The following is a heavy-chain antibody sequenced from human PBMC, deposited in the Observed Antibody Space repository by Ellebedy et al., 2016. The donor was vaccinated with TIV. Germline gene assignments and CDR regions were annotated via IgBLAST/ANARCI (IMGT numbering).Heavy chain of an antibody. CDR2: IDPSKSYN. CDR3: VRHDAGTTGGGGYFDY. Sequence: GESLKISCQGSGDSCNIYWISWVRQMPGKGLEWMGRIDPSKSYNNYSPSLQGHVTISAVTSISTAYLQWSSLRASDTAMYYCVRHDAGTTGGGGYFDYWGQGTLVTVSS. J-gene: IGHJ4*02. V-gene: IGHV5-10-1*01. CDR1: GDSCNIYW. D-gene: IGHD1-1*01.